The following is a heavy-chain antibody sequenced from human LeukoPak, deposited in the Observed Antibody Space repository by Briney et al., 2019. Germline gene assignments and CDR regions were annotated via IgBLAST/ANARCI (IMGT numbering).Heavy chain of an antibody. J-gene: IGHJ1*01. Sequence: SEILSLTCNITADSITSGYWSWIRQSPGKGLEWIGYIYGIENTDYNPSLKSRVTLSLDTSKNQLSLKLTAVSAADTAVYYCAGRGQRYFRDWGQGTLVTVSS. CDR1: ADSITSGY. V-gene: IGHV4-59*08. CDR2: IYGIENT. CDR3: AGRGQRYFRD.